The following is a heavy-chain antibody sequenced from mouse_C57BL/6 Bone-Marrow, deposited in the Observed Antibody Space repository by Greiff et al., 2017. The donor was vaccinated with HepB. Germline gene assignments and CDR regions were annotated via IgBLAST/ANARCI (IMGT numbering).Heavy chain of an antibody. CDR3: ARQDRGYFDV. V-gene: IGHV5-15*01. CDR2: ISNLAYSI. Sequence: EVKLLESGGGLVQPGESLKLSCAASGFTFSDYGMAWVRQAPGKGPEWVAFISNLAYSIYYADTVTGLFTISRENAKNTLYLVMSSLSADDTAMYYCARQDRGYFDVWGTGTTVTVAS. J-gene: IGHJ1*03. CDR1: GFTFSDYG.